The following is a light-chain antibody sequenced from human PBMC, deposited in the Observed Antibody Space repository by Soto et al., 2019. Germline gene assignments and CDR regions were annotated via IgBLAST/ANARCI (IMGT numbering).Light chain of an antibody. J-gene: IGKJ1*01. CDR2: SAS. V-gene: IGKV3-15*01. Sequence: EIVMTQFPATLSVSPGERATLSCRSSQSVRSTVAWYQQKFGQAPRLLIYSASTRATGVPVRFSGSGSGTDFTLTISRLEPEDFAVYYCQQFAASPRTFGQGTKVDIK. CDR1: QSVRST. CDR3: QQFAASPRT.